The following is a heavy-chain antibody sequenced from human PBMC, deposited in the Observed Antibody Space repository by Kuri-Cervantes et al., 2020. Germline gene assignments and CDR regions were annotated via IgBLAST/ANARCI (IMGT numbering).Heavy chain of an antibody. CDR3: AKDYYGSGSALDY. Sequence: GGSLRLSCAASGFTFSDYYMSWVRQAPGKGLEWVSAISGSGGSTYYADSVKGRFTISRDNSKNTLYLQMNSLRAEDTAVYYCAKDYYGSGSALDYWGQGTLVTDSS. V-gene: IGHV3-23*01. CDR1: GFTFSDYY. CDR2: ISGSGGST. D-gene: IGHD3-10*01. J-gene: IGHJ4*02.